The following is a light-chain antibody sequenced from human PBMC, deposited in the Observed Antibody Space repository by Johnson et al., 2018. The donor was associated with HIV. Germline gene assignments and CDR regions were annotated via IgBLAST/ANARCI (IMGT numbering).Light chain of an antibody. J-gene: IGLJ1*01. CDR2: DNN. V-gene: IGLV1-51*01. CDR3: GTWDSSLSTYYV. CDR1: SSNIGNNY. Sequence: QSVLTQPPSVSAAPGQKVTISCSGSSSNIGNNYVSWYQQLPGTAPKLLIYDNNQRPSGIPDRFSGSKSGTSATLGITGLQTGDEAYYYCGTWDSSLSTYYVFGTGTKVTVL.